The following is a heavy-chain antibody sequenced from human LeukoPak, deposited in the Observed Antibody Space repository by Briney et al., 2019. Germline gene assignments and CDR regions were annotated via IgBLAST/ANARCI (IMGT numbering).Heavy chain of an antibody. V-gene: IGHV4-39*01. CDR3: ARGGIFGIFDY. D-gene: IGHD3-3*01. CDR1: GGSISSSSYY. Sequence: SETLSLTCTVSGGSISSSSYYWGWIRQPPGKGLEWIGSIYYSGSTYYNPSLKSRVTISVDTSKNQFSLKLSSVTAADTAVYYCARGGIFGIFDYWGQGTLVTVSS. J-gene: IGHJ4*02. CDR2: IYYSGST.